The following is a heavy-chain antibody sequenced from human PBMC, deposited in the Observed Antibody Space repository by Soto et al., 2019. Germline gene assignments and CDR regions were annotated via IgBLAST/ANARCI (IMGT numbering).Heavy chain of an antibody. CDR1: GFTFDDYG. CDR2: ISGSGGST. D-gene: IGHD3-3*01. Sequence: GGSLRLSCAASGFTFDDYGMSWVRQAPGKGLEWVSAISGSGGSTYYADSVKGRFTISRDNSKNTLYLQMNSLRAEDTAVYYCAKDRTDYDFWSGYSYYYYMDVWGKGTTVTVSS. V-gene: IGHV3-23*01. CDR3: AKDRTDYDFWSGYSYYYYMDV. J-gene: IGHJ6*03.